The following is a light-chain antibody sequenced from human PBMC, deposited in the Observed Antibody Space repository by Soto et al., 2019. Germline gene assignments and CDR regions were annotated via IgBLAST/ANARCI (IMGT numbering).Light chain of an antibody. CDR2: GAS. V-gene: IGKV1-39*01. CDR1: QTIATF. J-gene: IGKJ5*01. CDR3: QLSHTTLT. Sequence: DIHMTQSPSTLSASVVYIVTISFLAIQTIATFLNWYQQKPGKAPKLLIYGASTLQSGVPSRFSGSGSGADFTLTISSLQTEDSATYYCQLSHTTLTFGQGTRLEI.